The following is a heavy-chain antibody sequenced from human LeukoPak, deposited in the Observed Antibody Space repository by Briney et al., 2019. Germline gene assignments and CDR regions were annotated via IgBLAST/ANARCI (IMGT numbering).Heavy chain of an antibody. Sequence: GGSLRLSCAASGFTFSNYWMIWVRQAPGKGLEWVSYISSSGSTIYYADSVKGRFSISRDNAMNSLYLQMNSLRAEDTAVYYCARDLTGLGGYYFDYWGLGTLVTVSS. CDR3: ARDLTGLGGYYFDY. J-gene: IGHJ4*02. CDR1: GFTFSNYW. CDR2: ISSSGSTI. V-gene: IGHV3-48*04. D-gene: IGHD3-22*01.